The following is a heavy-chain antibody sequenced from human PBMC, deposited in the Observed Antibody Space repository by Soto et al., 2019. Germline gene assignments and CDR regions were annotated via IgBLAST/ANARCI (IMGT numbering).Heavy chain of an antibody. CDR3: AKDSHGDYVVDY. CDR2: ISYDGSNK. V-gene: IGHV3-30*18. CDR1: GFTFSSYG. D-gene: IGHD4-17*01. Sequence: QVQLVESGGGVVQPGRSLRLSCAASGFTFSSYGMHWVRQAPGKGLEWVAVISYDGSNKYYADSVKGRFTISRDNSKNTLYLQMNSLRAEDTAVYYCAKDSHGDYVVDYWGQGTLVTVSS. J-gene: IGHJ4*02.